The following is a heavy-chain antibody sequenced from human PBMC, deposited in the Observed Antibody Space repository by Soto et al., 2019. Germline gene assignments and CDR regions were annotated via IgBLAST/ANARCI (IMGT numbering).Heavy chain of an antibody. CDR1: GYTFTGYY. D-gene: IGHD3-3*01. J-gene: IGHJ6*01. V-gene: IGHV1-2*04. Sequence: ASVKVSCKASGYTFTGYYMHWVRQAPGQGLEWMGWINPNSGGTNYAQKFQGWVTMTRDTSISTAYMELSRLRSDDTAVYYCARDLSIFGVDYGMDVSGQGTTVTVSS. CDR3: ARDLSIFGVDYGMDV. CDR2: INPNSGGT.